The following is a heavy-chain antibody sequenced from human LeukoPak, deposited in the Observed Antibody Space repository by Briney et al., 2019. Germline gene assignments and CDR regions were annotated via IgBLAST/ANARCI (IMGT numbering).Heavy chain of an antibody. CDR1: GGSFSGYY. CDR3: ARFGRGLERRPIDY. D-gene: IGHD1-1*01. J-gene: IGHJ4*02. CDR2: INHSGST. V-gene: IGHV4-34*01. Sequence: SETLSLTCAVYGGSFSGYYWSWIRQPPGKGLEWIGEINHSGSTNYNPSLESRVTISVDTSKSQFSLKLTSVTAADTAVYYCARFGRGLERRPIDYWGQGTLVTVSS.